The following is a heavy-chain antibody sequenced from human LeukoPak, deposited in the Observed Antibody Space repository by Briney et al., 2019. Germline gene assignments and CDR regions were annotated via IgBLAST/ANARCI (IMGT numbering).Heavy chain of an antibody. J-gene: IGHJ4*02. CDR3: ARDRYSGSYCDY. Sequence: SETLSLTCAVYGGSFSVYYWSWIRQPPGKGLEWIGEINHSGSTNYNPSLKSRVTISVDTSKNQFSLKLSSVTAADTAVYYCARDRYSGSYCDYWGQGTLVTVSS. CDR2: INHSGST. CDR1: GGSFSVYY. D-gene: IGHD1-26*01. V-gene: IGHV4-34*01.